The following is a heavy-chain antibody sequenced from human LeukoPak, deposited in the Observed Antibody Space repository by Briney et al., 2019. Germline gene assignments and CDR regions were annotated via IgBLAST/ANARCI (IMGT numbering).Heavy chain of an antibody. CDR2: INSDGSST. CDR1: GFTFSSYW. CDR3: ARYAFGGYYYYMDV. Sequence: GGSLRLSCAASGFTFSSYWMHWVRQAPGKGLVRVSRINSDGSSTSYADSVKGRFTISRDNAKNTLYLQMNSLRAEDTAVYYCARYAFGGYYYYMDVWGKGTTVTVSS. J-gene: IGHJ6*03. D-gene: IGHD3-3*01. V-gene: IGHV3-74*01.